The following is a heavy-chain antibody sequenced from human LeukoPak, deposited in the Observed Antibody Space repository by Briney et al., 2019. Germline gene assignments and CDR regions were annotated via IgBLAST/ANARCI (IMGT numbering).Heavy chain of an antibody. CDR3: ARTNWNPGDY. Sequence: PSETLSLTCTVSGFSISTNYYWGWTRQPPGKGLEWIGSIHHSGNTFHNPSLRSRVLMSIDTSKYQFSLRLSSVTAADTAVYFCARTNWNPGDYWGQGMLVTVSS. D-gene: IGHD1-1*01. J-gene: IGHJ4*02. CDR1: GFSISTNYY. V-gene: IGHV4-38-2*02. CDR2: IHHSGNT.